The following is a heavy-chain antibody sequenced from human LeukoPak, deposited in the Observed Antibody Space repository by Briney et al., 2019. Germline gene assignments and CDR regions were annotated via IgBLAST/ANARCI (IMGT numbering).Heavy chain of an antibody. J-gene: IGHJ4*02. Sequence: SSETLSLTCTVSGGSVSSYSWSWIRQPPGKGLEWIGYFYYSGSTNYNPSLKSRVTISVDTSKSQFSLNLTSVTAADTAVYYCARTRRQAISAQYFDYWGQGTLVTVSS. CDR1: GGSVSSYS. V-gene: IGHV4-59*08. D-gene: IGHD2-2*02. CDR3: ARTRRQAISAQYFDY. CDR2: FYYSGST.